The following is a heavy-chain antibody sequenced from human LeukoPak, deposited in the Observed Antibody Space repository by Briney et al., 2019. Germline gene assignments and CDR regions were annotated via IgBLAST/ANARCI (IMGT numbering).Heavy chain of an antibody. J-gene: IGHJ3*02. CDR3: ARDGGYCSSTSCYAPPGAFDI. CDR2: INAGNGNT. D-gene: IGHD2-2*01. CDR1: GYTFTSYA. V-gene: IGHV1-3*01. Sequence: ASVKVSCKASGYTFTSYAMHWVRQAPGQRLEWMGWINAGNGNTKYSQKFQGRVTITRDTSASTAYMELSSLRSEDTAVYYCARDGGYCSSTSCYAPPGAFDIWGQGTMVTVSS.